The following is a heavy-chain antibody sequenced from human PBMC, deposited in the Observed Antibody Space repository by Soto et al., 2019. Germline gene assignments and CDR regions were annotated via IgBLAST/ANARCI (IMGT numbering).Heavy chain of an antibody. D-gene: IGHD2-8*01. CDR1: GYSFTDYH. J-gene: IGHJ6*02. CDR2: INPKSGGT. V-gene: IGHV1-2*04. CDR3: ARGDSTDCSNGVCSFFYNHDMDV. Sequence: ASVKVSCKASGYSFTDYHIHWVRQAPGQGLGWLGRINPKSGGTITAQKFQGWVTMTTDTSISTASMELTRLTSDVTAIYYCARGDSTDCSNGVCSFFYNHDMDVWGQGTTVTVS.